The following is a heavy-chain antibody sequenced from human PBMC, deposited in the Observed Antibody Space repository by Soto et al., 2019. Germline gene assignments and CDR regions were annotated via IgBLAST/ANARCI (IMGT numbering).Heavy chain of an antibody. V-gene: IGHV4-34*01. CDR1: GGSFSGYY. J-gene: IGHJ5*02. CDR2: INHSGST. Sequence: QVQLQQWGAGLLKPSETLSLTCAVYGGSFSGYYWSWIRQPPGKGLEWIGEINHSGSTNYNPSLKCRVAISVAAAKYHFSLRMTSVAAADTAVSCCASGGYDIWGQGTVVTVSS. CDR3: ASGGYDI.